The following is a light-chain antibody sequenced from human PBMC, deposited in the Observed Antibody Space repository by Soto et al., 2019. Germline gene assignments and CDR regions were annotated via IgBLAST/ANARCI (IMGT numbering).Light chain of an antibody. CDR3: QQSYTYPRT. CDR2: AAS. Sequence: DIRMTQSPSSLSASIGDTVTITCRASESISNFFDWYQQKPGKAPKLLIYAASSLQSGVPSRFSGGGSGTDFTLTISSLQPEDIATYYCQQSYTYPRTFGHGTRLEIK. V-gene: IGKV1-39*01. J-gene: IGKJ5*01. CDR1: ESISNF.